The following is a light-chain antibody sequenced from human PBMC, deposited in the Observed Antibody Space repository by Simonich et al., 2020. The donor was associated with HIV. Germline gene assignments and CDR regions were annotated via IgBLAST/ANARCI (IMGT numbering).Light chain of an antibody. V-gene: IGLV2-14*01. CDR2: DVS. CDR1: SSDVGGYNY. J-gene: IGLJ3*02. Sequence: QSALTQPASVSGSHGQSITISCTETSSDVGGYNYVSWYQQHPGKAPKLLIYDVSKRPAWVSNRFSGSKTGNTASLTISGLQAEDEADYYCSSYTSSSTLVFGGGTKLTVL. CDR3: SSYTSSSTLV.